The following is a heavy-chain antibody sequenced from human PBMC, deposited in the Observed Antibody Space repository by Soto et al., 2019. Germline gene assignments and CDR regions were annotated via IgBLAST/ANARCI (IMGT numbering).Heavy chain of an antibody. CDR1: GGSMSSHY. CDR3: ARADPDASVGY. V-gene: IGHV4-59*11. CDR2: ISYSGST. D-gene: IGHD3-16*01. J-gene: IGHJ4*02. Sequence: ESLSLTCTVSGGSMSSHYWTWLRQPPGKGLEWIGYISYSGSTYYNPSLKSRVTISADTSRNQFSLKLSSVIAADTAVYYCARADPDASVGYWGQGTLVSVSS.